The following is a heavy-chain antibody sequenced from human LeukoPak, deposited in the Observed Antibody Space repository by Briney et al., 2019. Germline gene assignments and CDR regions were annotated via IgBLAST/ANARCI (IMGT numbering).Heavy chain of an antibody. J-gene: IGHJ5*02. CDR1: PFPDIGSV. CDR3: ARAKLGDSHGNWFDP. CDR2: INPRGGIA. V-gene: IGHV1-46*01. D-gene: IGHD7-27*01. Sequence: ASVKVSCKPSPFPDIGSVVHYGPQAPGQGLEWMGIINPRGGIATYAQKFQGRVTMTRGTSTSTVYMELDSLRSEHRAVYLCARAKLGDSHGNWFDPWGQGTLVTVSS.